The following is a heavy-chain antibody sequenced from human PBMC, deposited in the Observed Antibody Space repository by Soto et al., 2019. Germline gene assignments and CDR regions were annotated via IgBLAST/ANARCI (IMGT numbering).Heavy chain of an antibody. J-gene: IGHJ4*02. D-gene: IGHD2-15*01. V-gene: IGHV3-48*02. CDR1: GFTFSDYN. CDR3: ARDGVAEIDY. Sequence: EVQLVESGGGLVQPGGSLRLSCAASGFTFSDYNMIWVRQAPGKGLQWVSYIDIFSATIYYADSVRGRFTIYRDNAKNSLYLQMNSLRDEDTAVYYCARDGVAEIDYWGQGTLVTVSS. CDR2: IDIFSATI.